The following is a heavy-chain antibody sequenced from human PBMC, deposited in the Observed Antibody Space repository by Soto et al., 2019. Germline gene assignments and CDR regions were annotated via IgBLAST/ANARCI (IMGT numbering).Heavy chain of an antibody. CDR2: ISIYTGNT. D-gene: IGHD4-4*01. CDR1: GYTFDSYG. CDR3: VRDVSVTSGSFGGY. V-gene: IGHV1-18*01. J-gene: IGHJ4*02. Sequence: QVQLVQSGAELKKPGASVRVSCKASGYTFDSYGLNWVRQAPGQGLEWMGWISIYTGNTDYPQKFQGRVTMTTDTSTNTAFLDLRSLTSDDTAVYYCVRDVSVTSGSFGGYWGQGTLVTVSS.